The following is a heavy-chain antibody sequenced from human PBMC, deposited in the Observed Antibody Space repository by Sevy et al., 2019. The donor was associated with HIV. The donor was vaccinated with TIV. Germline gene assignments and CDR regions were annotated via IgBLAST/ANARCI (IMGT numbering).Heavy chain of an antibody. CDR2: ISGTGNTI. D-gene: IGHD3-22*01. J-gene: IGHJ4*02. V-gene: IGHV3-48*02. CDR3: ARVPPYYDSNVSDF. CDR1: GFTFSSHS. Sequence: GGSLRLSCAASGFTFSSHSMNWVRQTPGKGLEWISYISGTGNTIYYADSVKGRFTISRDNAKNSLYLQLESLRDEDTAIYYSARVPPYYDSNVSDFWGQGSLVTVSS.